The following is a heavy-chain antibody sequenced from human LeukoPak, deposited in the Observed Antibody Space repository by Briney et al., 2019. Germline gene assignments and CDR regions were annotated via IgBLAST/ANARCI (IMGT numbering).Heavy chain of an antibody. D-gene: IGHD3-9*01. Sequence: SETLSLTCAVYGGSFSGYYWSWIRQPPGKGLEWIGEINHSGSTNYNPSLKSPVTISVDTSKKQFSLKLSSVTAADTAVYYCARVQRYFDWLLSHYFDYWGQGTLVTVSS. CDR3: ARVQRYFDWLLSHYFDY. CDR1: GGSFSGYY. CDR2: INHSGST. J-gene: IGHJ4*02. V-gene: IGHV4-34*01.